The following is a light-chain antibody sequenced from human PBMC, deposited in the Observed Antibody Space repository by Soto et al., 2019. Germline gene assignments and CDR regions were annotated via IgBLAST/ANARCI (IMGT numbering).Light chain of an antibody. J-gene: IGKJ4*01. CDR3: QQYNNWHS. Sequence: EIVMTQSPATLSVSPGGRATLSCRASQSISSNLAWYRQKPGQTPRLLIYDVSTRVTGTPARFSGSGSETEFTLTITSLQSEDFAVYYCQQYNNWHSFGGGTKVDIK. CDR1: QSISSN. CDR2: DVS. V-gene: IGKV3D-15*01.